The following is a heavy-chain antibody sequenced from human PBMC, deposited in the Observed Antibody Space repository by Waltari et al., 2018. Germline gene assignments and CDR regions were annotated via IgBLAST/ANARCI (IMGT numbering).Heavy chain of an antibody. J-gene: IGHJ4*02. CDR3: ARDWGVVPAVDFDY. CDR1: GGTFSSYA. V-gene: IGHV1-69*05. CDR2: IIPIFGTA. Sequence: QVQLVQSGAEVKKPGSSVKVSCKASGGTFSSYAISWVRPAPGQGLEWSGGIIPIFGTANYAQKFKGRVTITTDESTSTAYMELSSLRSEDTAVYYCARDWGVVPAVDFDYWGQGTLVTVSS. D-gene: IGHD2-2*01.